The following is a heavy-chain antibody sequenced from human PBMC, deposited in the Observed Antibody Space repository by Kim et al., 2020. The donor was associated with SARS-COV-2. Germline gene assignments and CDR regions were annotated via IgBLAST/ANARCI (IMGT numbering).Heavy chain of an antibody. Sequence: GESLKISCKGSGYSFNNFWIGWVRQMPGKGLEWMGIIYPGDSDTKYSPSFQGQVTISADKSISTAYLQWTSLRASDTAMYYCATSSEQGFDYWGQGTLVIVSS. CDR2: IYPGDSDT. D-gene: IGHD1-26*01. J-gene: IGHJ4*02. CDR1: GYSFNNFW. CDR3: ATSSEQGFDY. V-gene: IGHV5-51*01.